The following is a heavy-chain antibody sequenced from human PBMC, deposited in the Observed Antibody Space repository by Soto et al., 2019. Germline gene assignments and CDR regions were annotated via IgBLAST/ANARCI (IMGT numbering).Heavy chain of an antibody. CDR3: ARSVAYYGSGSYAGNWFDP. J-gene: IGHJ5*02. Sequence: SETLSLTCTVSGGSISSYYWSWIRQPPGKGLEWIGYIYYSGSTNYNPSLKSRVTISVDTSKNQFSLKLSSVTAADTAVYYCARSVAYYGSGSYAGNWFDPWGQGPLVTVSS. V-gene: IGHV4-59*01. D-gene: IGHD3-10*01. CDR1: GGSISSYY. CDR2: IYYSGST.